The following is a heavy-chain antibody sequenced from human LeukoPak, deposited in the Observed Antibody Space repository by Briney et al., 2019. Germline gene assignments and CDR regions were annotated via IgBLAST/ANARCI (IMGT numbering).Heavy chain of an antibody. Sequence: GGSLRLSCAASGFTFSSNAMSWVRQAPGKGLEWVSAISGSGGSTYYADSVKGRFTISRDNSKNTLYLQMNSLRAEDTAVYYCAKDLRTVTTSYLDYWGQGTLVTVSS. D-gene: IGHD4-17*01. V-gene: IGHV3-23*01. CDR2: ISGSGGST. J-gene: IGHJ4*02. CDR3: AKDLRTVTTSYLDY. CDR1: GFTFSSNA.